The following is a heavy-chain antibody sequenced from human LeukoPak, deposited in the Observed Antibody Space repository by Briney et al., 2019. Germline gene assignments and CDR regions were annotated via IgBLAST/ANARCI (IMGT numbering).Heavy chain of an antibody. J-gene: IGHJ5*02. CDR1: GFTFSSYG. CDR3: ASRPSHYDSSGYLT. CDR2: IWYDGSNK. V-gene: IGHV3-33*01. D-gene: IGHD3-22*01. Sequence: GGSLRLSCAASGFTFSSYGMHWVRQAPGKGLEWVAVIWYDGSNKYYADSVKGRFTISRDNSKNTLYLQMNSLRAEDTAVYYCASRPSHYDSSGYLTWGQGTLVTVSS.